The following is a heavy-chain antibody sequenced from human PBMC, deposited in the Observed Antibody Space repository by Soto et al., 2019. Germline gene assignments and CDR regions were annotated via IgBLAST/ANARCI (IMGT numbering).Heavy chain of an antibody. Sequence: GGSLRLSCAASGFTFSSYAMSWVRQAPGKGLEWVSAISGSGGSTYYADSVKGRFTIPRDNSKNTLYLQMNSLRAEDTAVYYCAKSYDYGDYVLSMDVWGQGTTVPV. J-gene: IGHJ6*02. CDR2: ISGSGGST. CDR1: GFTFSSYA. CDR3: AKSYDYGDYVLSMDV. D-gene: IGHD4-17*01. V-gene: IGHV3-23*01.